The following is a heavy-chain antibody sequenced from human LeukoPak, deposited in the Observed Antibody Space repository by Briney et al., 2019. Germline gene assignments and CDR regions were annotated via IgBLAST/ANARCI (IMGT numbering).Heavy chain of an antibody. CDR1: GDSDDSIKSSSYY. CDR2: INHSGST. J-gene: IGHJ4*02. V-gene: IGHV4-39*07. CDR3: ARGARRGYCSSTSCYLPDY. Sequence: PWETLSLTCTVSGDSDDSIKSSSYYWAWIRLPPGKGLEWIGEINHSGSTNYNPSLKSRVTISVDTSKNQFSLKLSSVTAADTAVYYCARGARRGYCSSTSCYLPDYWGQGTLVTVSS. D-gene: IGHD2-2*01.